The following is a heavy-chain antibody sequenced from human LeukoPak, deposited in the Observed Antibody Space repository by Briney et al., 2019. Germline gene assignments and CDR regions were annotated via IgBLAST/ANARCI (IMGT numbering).Heavy chain of an antibody. D-gene: IGHD3-10*01. J-gene: IGHJ4*02. CDR2: INTNTGDP. CDR1: GYTFSSYT. Sequence: GASVKVSCKASGYTFSSYTINWVRQAPGQGLEWMGWINTNTGDPRYAQGFTGRFVLSMDKSVSTSYLQISGLKTEDTAIYYCAMSSRGVIGLLDFWGRGTLVSVSS. V-gene: IGHV7-4-1*02. CDR3: AMSSRGVIGLLDF.